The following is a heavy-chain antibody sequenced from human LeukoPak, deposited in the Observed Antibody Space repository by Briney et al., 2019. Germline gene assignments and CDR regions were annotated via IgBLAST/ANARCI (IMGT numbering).Heavy chain of an antibody. Sequence: PGGSLRLSCAASGFTFSSCAMNWVRQAPGKGLEWVAVISKDGNNRAYTDSVKGRFTISRDNSKNTLHLEMSTLRPEDTGVYYCARECHDGSGSRGNDYWGQGTLVTVSS. CDR1: GFTFSSCA. V-gene: IGHV3-30*03. D-gene: IGHD3-22*01. CDR3: ARECHDGSGSRGNDY. CDR2: ISKDGNNR. J-gene: IGHJ4*02.